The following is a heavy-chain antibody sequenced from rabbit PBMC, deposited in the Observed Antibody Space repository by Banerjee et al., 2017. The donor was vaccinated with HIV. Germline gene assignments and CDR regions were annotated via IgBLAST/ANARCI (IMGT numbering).Heavy chain of an antibody. CDR3: AKGLYFNL. CDR2: IDPVFGST. J-gene: IGHJ4*01. Sequence: QEQLEESGGDLVQPGGSLKLSCKASGFSLSSYAMSWVRQAPGKGLEWIGYIDPVFGSTYYASWVNGRFTISSHNAQNTLYLQLNSLTAADTATYFCAKGLYFNLWGPGTLVTVS. CDR1: GFSLSSYA. D-gene: IGHD3-1*01. V-gene: IGHV1S47*01.